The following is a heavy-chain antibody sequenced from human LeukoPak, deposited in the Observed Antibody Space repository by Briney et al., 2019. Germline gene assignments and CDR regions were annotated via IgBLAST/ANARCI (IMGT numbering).Heavy chain of an antibody. J-gene: IGHJ6*02. CDR3: ARGASGVPAAMDGMDV. Sequence: GGSLRLSCAASGFTFSDYYMSWIRQAPGKGLEWVSYISSSGSTIYYADSVKGRFTISRDNAKNSLYLQMNSLRAEDTAVYYCARGASGVPAAMDGMDVWGQGTTVTVSS. V-gene: IGHV3-11*01. CDR1: GFTFSDYY. CDR2: ISSSGSTI. D-gene: IGHD2-2*01.